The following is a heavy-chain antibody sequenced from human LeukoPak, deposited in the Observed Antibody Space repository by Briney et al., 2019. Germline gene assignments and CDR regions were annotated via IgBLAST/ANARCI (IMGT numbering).Heavy chain of an antibody. CDR1: GFTFSSYA. Sequence: GGSLRLSCAASGFTFSSYAMHWVRQAPGKGLEWVAVISYDGSNKYYADSVKGRFTISRDNARNSLYLQMNSLRAEDTAMYYCARDAGNSGYGCDLWGQGTLVTVSS. CDR2: ISYDGSNK. D-gene: IGHD5-12*01. J-gene: IGHJ5*02. V-gene: IGHV3-30-3*01. CDR3: ARDAGNSGYGCDL.